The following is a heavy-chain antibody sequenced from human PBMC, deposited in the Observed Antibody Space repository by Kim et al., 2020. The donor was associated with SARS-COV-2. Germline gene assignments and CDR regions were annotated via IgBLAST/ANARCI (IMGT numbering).Heavy chain of an antibody. CDR3: ARGPVLRYFDWVQEGGMDV. J-gene: IGHJ6*02. CDR1: GDSVSSNSAA. D-gene: IGHD3-9*01. V-gene: IGHV6-1*01. Sequence: SQTLSLTCAIPGDSVSSNSAAWNWIRQSPSRGLEWLGRTYYRSKWYNDYAVSVKSRITINPDTSKNQFSLQLNSVTPEDTAVYYCARGPVLRYFDWVQEGGMDVWGQGTTVTVSS. CDR2: TYYRSKWYN.